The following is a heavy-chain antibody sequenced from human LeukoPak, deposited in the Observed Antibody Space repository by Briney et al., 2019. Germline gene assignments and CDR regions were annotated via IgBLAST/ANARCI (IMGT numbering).Heavy chain of an antibody. J-gene: IGHJ6*02. CDR2: MNLDGSEK. CDR1: GFTFSSYW. CDR3: GRDKKWLQYYYGVDV. V-gene: IGHV3-7*01. D-gene: IGHD5-12*01. Sequence: PGGSLRLSCAASGFTFSSYWMSWVRQAPGKGLEWVANMNLDGSEKYYVDSVKGRFTISRDNAKSSLYLQMHSPRAEDTAVYYCGRDKKWLQYYYGVDVWGQGTTVIVSS.